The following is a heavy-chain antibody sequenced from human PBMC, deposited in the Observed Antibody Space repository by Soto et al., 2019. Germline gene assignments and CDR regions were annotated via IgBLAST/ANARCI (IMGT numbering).Heavy chain of an antibody. Sequence: QVQLLQSGAEVKKPGASVKVSCKASGYTFSSYEINWVRQATGQGLEYLGWMNPDSGKTAYVQKFQGRVTMTWHTSITTAYMEMSSLRSDDTAVYFCARGIKYGAYSRWFAPWGQGTLVTVSS. J-gene: IGHJ5*02. V-gene: IGHV1-8*01. CDR1: GYTFSSYE. CDR3: ARGIKYGAYSRWFAP. D-gene: IGHD4-17*01. CDR2: MNPDSGKT.